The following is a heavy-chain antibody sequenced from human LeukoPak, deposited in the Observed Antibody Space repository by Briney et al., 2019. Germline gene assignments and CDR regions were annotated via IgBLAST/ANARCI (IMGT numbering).Heavy chain of an antibody. CDR3: ARGSTWDQLLSY. J-gene: IGHJ4*02. CDR1: GGSISSGDYY. V-gene: IGHV4-30-4*01. Sequence: PSQTLSLTCTVSGGSISSGDYYWSWIRQPPGKGLEWIGYIYYTGSTYYNPSLKSRVTISADTSKNQFSLKLTSVTAADTAVYYCARGSTWDQLLSYWGQGTLVTVSS. CDR2: IYYTGST. D-gene: IGHD1-26*01.